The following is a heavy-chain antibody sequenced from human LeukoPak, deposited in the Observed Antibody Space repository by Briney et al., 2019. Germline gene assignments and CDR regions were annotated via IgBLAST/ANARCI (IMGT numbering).Heavy chain of an antibody. J-gene: IGHJ4*02. CDR3: AKDLGSGSYQPSDY. V-gene: IGHV1-2*02. CDR1: GYTFTGYY. Sequence: VASVKVPCKTSGYTFTGYYMHWVRQAPGQGLEWMGWIDPNSGGTNYAQRFQGRVTMTRDTSISTVYMELSSLRSDDTAVYYCAKDLGSGSYQPSDYWGQGTLVTVSS. D-gene: IGHD1-26*01. CDR2: IDPNSGGT.